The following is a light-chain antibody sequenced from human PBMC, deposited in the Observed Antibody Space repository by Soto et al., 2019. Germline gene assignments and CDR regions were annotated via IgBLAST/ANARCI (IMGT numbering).Light chain of an antibody. J-gene: IGLJ1*01. Sequence: QSVLTQPPSVSAALGQKVTISCSGSSSNIGNNYVSWYQQLPGTAPKLLIYDNNKRPSGILDRFSGSKAGTSATLGITGLQTGDEADYYCGTWDSRLSAYVCGTGTKLTVL. CDR2: DNN. CDR1: SSNIGNNY. V-gene: IGLV1-51*01. CDR3: GTWDSRLSAYV.